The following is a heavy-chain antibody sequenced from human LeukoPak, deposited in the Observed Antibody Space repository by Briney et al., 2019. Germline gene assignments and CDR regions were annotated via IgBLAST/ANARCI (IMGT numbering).Heavy chain of an antibody. J-gene: IGHJ4*02. CDR1: GFTFSDSA. V-gene: IGHV3-73*01. CDR2: IKGKANSYAT. Sequence: GGSLRLSCAASGFTFSDSAIHWVRQPSGKGLEWVGRIKGKANSYATAYAASVKGRFTMSRDDSKSTAYLQMNSLKSEDTALYYCTGDLWSGSRDYWGQGTLVTVSS. D-gene: IGHD3-3*01. CDR3: TGDLWSGSRDY.